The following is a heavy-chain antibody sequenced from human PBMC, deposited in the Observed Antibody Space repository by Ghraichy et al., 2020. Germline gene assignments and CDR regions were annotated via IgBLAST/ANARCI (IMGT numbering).Heavy chain of an antibody. CDR1: GFTFSNHY. Sequence: GESLNISCTTSGFTFSNHYMDWVRQAPGKGLEWVGLIRNKAYGYTTDFAASVQGRFTISRDDSKNELYLEMSSLTTEDTAVYYCLRGGVAGTKYYYDYWGQGTLVTVSS. V-gene: IGHV3-72*01. D-gene: IGHD6-19*01. J-gene: IGHJ4*02. CDR2: IRNKAYGYTT. CDR3: LRGGVAGTKYYYDY.